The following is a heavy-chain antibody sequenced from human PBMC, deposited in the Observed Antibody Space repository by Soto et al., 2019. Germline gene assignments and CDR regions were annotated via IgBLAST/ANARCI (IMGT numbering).Heavy chain of an antibody. D-gene: IGHD1-1*01. Sequence: SETLSLTCTVSGGSVSSVNYYWSWIRQPPEKGLEWIGYIYYSGGTNYNPSLKSRVTISVDTSKNQFSLKLSSVTAADTAVYYCARQVWNDAGNYYYYGIDVWGQGTTVTVSS. CDR2: IYYSGGT. V-gene: IGHV4-61*01. CDR1: GGSVSSVNYY. CDR3: ARQVWNDAGNYYYYGIDV. J-gene: IGHJ6*02.